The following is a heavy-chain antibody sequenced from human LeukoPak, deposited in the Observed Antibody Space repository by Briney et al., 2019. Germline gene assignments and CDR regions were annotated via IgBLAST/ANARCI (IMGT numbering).Heavy chain of an antibody. Sequence: ASVRVSCKVSGYSLNELAMHWVRQAPGNGLEWMGNFDLKDGEPIYAQKFQGRVTMTEDISTDIVYMELCRLRSDDTAVYYCATWGGRGNVRQGYYYYYVDVWGKGTAVTV. V-gene: IGHV1-24*01. CDR3: ATWGGRGNVRQGYYYYYVDV. CDR1: GYSLNELA. CDR2: FDLKDGEP. J-gene: IGHJ6*03. D-gene: IGHD3-10*01.